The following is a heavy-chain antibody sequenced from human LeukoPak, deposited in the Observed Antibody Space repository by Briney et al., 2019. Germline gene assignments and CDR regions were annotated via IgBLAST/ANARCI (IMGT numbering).Heavy chain of an antibody. CDR3: ARGHGSGGYYYGMDI. CDR1: GGSISSGGYY. J-gene: IGHJ6*02. CDR2: IYYSGST. V-gene: IGHV4-61*08. D-gene: IGHD3-10*01. Sequence: SETLSLTCTVSGGSISSGGYYWSWIRQHPGKGLEWIGYIYYSGSTNYNPSLKSRVTISVDTSKNQFSLKLSSVTAADTAVYYCARGHGSGGYYYGMDIWGQGTTVTVSS.